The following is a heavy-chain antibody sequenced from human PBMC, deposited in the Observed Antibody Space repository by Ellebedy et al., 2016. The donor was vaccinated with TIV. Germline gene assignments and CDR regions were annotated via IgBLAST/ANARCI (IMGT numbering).Heavy chain of an antibody. D-gene: IGHD2-21*02. CDR3: ARDGACGGDCYGDNY. CDR1: RYTFSNYD. J-gene: IGHJ4*02. V-gene: IGHV1-2*02. Sequence: AASVKVSCKASRYTFSNYDINWVRQATGQGLEWMGWINPNSGGTNYAQKFQGRVTMTRDTSISTAYMELSRLRSDDTAVYYCARDGACGGDCYGDNYWGQGSLVTVSS. CDR2: INPNSGGT.